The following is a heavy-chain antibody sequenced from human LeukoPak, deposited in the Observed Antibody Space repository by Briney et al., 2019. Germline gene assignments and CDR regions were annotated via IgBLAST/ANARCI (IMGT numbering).Heavy chain of an antibody. V-gene: IGHV3-48*02. CDR2: ISSSSSTI. D-gene: IGHD1-14*01. Sequence: GWSLRLSCAASGFTFSSYSMNWVRPAPGKGLEWVSYISSSSSTIYYADSVKGRFTISRDNAKNSLYLQMNILRDEDTAVYYCARETPEYDWGQGTLVTVSS. CDR1: GFTFSSYS. J-gene: IGHJ4*02. CDR3: ARETPEYD.